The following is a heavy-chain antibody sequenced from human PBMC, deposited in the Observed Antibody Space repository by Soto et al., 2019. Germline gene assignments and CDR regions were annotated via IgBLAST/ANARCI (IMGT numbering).Heavy chain of an antibody. V-gene: IGHV4-59*08. J-gene: IGHJ4*02. Sequence: SETLSLTCPFSGFSISSHPWSWIRQSPGKGLEWIGYIYYSGRTVYNPSLKSRVTMSLDTSKNQFSLKLTSVTATDTAVYYCAGDIPSGSYRFDYWGQGALVTVSS. D-gene: IGHD1-26*01. CDR1: GFSISSHP. CDR3: AGDIPSGSYRFDY. CDR2: IYYSGRT.